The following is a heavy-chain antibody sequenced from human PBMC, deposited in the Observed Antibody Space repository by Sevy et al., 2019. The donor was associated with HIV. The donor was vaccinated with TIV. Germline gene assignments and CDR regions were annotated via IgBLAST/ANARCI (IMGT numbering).Heavy chain of an antibody. J-gene: IGHJ5*02. D-gene: IGHD2-15*01. V-gene: IGHV3-23*01. Sequence: GGSLRLSCAASGFTFSSYAMSWVRRAPGKGLEWVSAISGSGGSTYYADSVKGRFTISRDNSKNTLYLQMNSLRAEDSAVYYCAKDQGYCSGGSCHNCFDPWGQGTLVTVSS. CDR2: ISGSGGST. CDR1: GFTFSSYA. CDR3: AKDQGYCSGGSCHNCFDP.